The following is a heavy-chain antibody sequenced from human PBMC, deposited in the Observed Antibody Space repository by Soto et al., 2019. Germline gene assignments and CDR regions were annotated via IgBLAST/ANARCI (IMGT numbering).Heavy chain of an antibody. CDR2: INAHSGGT. V-gene: IGHV1-2*02. J-gene: IGHJ5*02. CDR3: AKDLTRQLAYWLDP. Sequence: ASVKVSCKASGFSFTGYYIHWLRQAPGQGLEWMGWINAHSGGTEYAQKFQGRVTLARDTSISTAYMTLSSLRSDDTAIYYCAKDLTRQLAYWLDPWGQGTQVTVSS. D-gene: IGHD6-6*01. CDR1: GFSFTGYY.